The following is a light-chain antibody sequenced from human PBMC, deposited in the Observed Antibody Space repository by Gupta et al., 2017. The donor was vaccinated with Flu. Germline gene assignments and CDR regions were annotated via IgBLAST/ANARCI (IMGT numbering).Light chain of an antibody. V-gene: IGKV4-1*01. CDR2: SAS. CDR1: RSVLSTSNNKNF. Sequence: NCKSNRSVLSTSNNKNFLAWFQHKLGQPPRLLIHSASTREVGVPSRFSGGGSWTDFTLTINSLQTEDVAIYYCQQYYSNPTFGPGTRLEMK. J-gene: IGKJ5*01. CDR3: QQYYSNPT.